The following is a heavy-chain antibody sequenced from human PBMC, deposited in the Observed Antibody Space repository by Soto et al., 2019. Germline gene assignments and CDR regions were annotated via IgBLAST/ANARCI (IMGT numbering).Heavy chain of an antibody. D-gene: IGHD2-15*01. J-gene: IGHJ3*01. V-gene: IGHV1-8*01. CDR3: ARYPFTSYCSDGGCSYAALDV. Sequence: QVQVVQSGAEVKKPGASVKVSCKASGYSFTSYDVNWVRQATGQGLEWMGWMNPNSAKTVYAQKFQGRVTMTRDTSISTAYMELTGLTSEDTAVYYCARYPFTSYCSDGGCSYAALDVWGQGTMVTVSS. CDR1: GYSFTSYD. CDR2: MNPNSAKT.